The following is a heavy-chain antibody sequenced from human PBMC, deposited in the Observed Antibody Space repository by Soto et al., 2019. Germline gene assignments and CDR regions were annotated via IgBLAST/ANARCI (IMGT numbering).Heavy chain of an antibody. CDR3: ARRPDGFDF. Sequence: QVQLQQWGAGLLKPSETLSLTCAVYGGSLSGYYWSWIRQPPGKGLEWIGQINHGGSTDYNPSLKSRVTMSVDPSKNQFSLNLSSVTAAATAVYFCARRPDGFDFWGPGTMVTVSS. J-gene: IGHJ3*01. CDR2: INHGGST. CDR1: GGSLSGYY. V-gene: IGHV4-34*01. D-gene: IGHD6-6*01.